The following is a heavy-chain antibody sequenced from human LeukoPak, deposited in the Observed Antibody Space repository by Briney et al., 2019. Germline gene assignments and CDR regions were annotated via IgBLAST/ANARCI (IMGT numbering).Heavy chain of an antibody. CDR2: ITWNGRST. CDR1: GFKFDDYG. CDR3: ARGEGIDY. Sequence: PGGSLRLSCAAAGFKFDDYGMSWVRHAPGKGLEWVSVITWNGRSTHYADSVKGRFTISRDNAKNSLYLQMSSLRQDDTAFYYCARGEGIDYWGQGTLLTVPS. V-gene: IGHV3-20*04. J-gene: IGHJ4*02. D-gene: IGHD1-26*01.